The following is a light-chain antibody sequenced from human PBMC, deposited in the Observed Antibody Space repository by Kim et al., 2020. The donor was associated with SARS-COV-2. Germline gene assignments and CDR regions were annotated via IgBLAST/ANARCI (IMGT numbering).Light chain of an antibody. Sequence: EIVMSQSPATLSVSPGERVILSCRASESIRNNLAWYQQRPGQAPRLLIYGASIRATGIPARFSGSGSGIDFILTISSLQSEDFAVYYCQQYEIWPPLTFGGGTKVEIK. J-gene: IGKJ4*01. CDR2: GAS. V-gene: IGKV3-15*01. CDR1: ESIRNN. CDR3: QQYEIWPPLT.